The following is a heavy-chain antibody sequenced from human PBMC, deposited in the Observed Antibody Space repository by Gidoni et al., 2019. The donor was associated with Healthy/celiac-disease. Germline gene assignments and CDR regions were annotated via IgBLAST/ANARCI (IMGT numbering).Heavy chain of an antibody. J-gene: IGHJ6*02. Sequence: QVQLVESGGGVVQPGRSLRLSCAASGFTFSSYAMHWVRQAPGKGLEWVAVISYDGSNKYYADCVKGRFTISRDNSKNTLYLQMNSLRAEDTAVYYCARDNGLRFLEWLLSNYYGMDVWGQGTTVTVSS. V-gene: IGHV3-30-3*01. CDR2: ISYDGSNK. D-gene: IGHD3-3*01. CDR1: GFTFSSYA. CDR3: ARDNGLRFLEWLLSNYYGMDV.